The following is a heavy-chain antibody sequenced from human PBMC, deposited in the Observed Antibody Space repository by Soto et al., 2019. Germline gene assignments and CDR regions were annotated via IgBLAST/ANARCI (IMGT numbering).Heavy chain of an antibody. J-gene: IGHJ4*02. CDR2: IYYSGST. Sequence: PSETLSLTCTVSGGSISSGDYYWSWIRQPPGKGLEWIGYIYYSGSTYYNPSLKSRVTISVDTSKNQFSLKLSSVTPEDTAVYYCARGGDWNSKILDYWGQGTLVTVSS. V-gene: IGHV4-30-4*01. CDR1: GGSISSGDYY. D-gene: IGHD1-7*01. CDR3: ARGGDWNSKILDY.